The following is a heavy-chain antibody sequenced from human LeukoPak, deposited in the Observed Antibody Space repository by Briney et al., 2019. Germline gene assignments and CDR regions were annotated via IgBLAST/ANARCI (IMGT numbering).Heavy chain of an antibody. Sequence: GGTLRLSCAASGFTFSNYGMSWVRQAPGKGLEWVSGISGSGGTTYYADSVKGRFTISRDNSKNTLYLQMNSLRAEDTAVYYCAREVSRYSSGWHQGYWGQGTLVTVSS. V-gene: IGHV3-23*01. D-gene: IGHD6-19*01. CDR1: GFTFSNYG. CDR3: AREVSRYSSGWHQGY. J-gene: IGHJ4*02. CDR2: ISGSGGTT.